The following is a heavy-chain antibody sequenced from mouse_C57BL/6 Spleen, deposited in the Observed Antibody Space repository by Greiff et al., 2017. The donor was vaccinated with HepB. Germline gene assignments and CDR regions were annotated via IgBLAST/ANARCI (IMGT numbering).Heavy chain of an antibody. D-gene: IGHD1-1*01. CDR1: GYTFTSYW. CDR2: IDPSDSYT. Sequence: QVQLKQPGAELVKPGASVKLSCKASGYTFTSYWMQWVKQRPGQGLEWIGEIDPSDSYTNYNQKFKGKATLTVDTSSSTAYMQLSSLTSEDSAVYYCASSRDYAMDYWGQGTSVTVSS. V-gene: IGHV1-50*01. J-gene: IGHJ4*01. CDR3: ASSRDYAMDY.